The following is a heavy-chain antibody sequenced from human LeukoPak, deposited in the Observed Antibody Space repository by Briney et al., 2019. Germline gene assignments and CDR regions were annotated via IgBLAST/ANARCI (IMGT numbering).Heavy chain of an antibody. CDR2: ISAYNGNT. Sequence: ASVKVSCKASGYTFTSYGISWVRQAPGQGLEWMGWISAYNGNTNYAQKLQGRVTMTTDTSTSTAFMELRSLRSDDTAVYYCARSNNDGDYLGVGFDYWGQGTLVTVSS. V-gene: IGHV1-18*01. J-gene: IGHJ4*02. D-gene: IGHD4-17*01. CDR1: GYTFTSYG. CDR3: ARSNNDGDYLGVGFDY.